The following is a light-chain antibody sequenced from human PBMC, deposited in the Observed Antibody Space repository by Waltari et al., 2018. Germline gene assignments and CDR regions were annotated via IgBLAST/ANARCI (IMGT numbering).Light chain of an antibody. CDR3: AAWDDSLRGPV. J-gene: IGLJ3*02. V-gene: IGLV1-44*01. Sequence: QSVLTQPPSASGTPGQRVTISCSGSSSNIGRNTVNWYHQYPGTAPKLLIFNDDHRPSGVPDRFSGSKSGTSASLAISGLQSEDEADYYCAAWDDSLRGPVFGGGTKLTVL. CDR1: SSNIGRNT. CDR2: NDD.